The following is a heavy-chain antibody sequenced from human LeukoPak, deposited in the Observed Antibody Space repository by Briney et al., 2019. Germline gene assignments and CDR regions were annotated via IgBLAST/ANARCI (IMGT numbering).Heavy chain of an antibody. CDR1: GITFSSYD. J-gene: IGHJ3*02. V-gene: IGHV3-23*01. Sequence: GGSLRLSCGASGITFSSYDMSWVRQAPGKGLEWISAISDRGKTDYADSVKGRFTISRDNSKNTLYLQLSSLRAEDTAMYYCATLPTIFGVADSFDIWGQGTFVTVSS. D-gene: IGHD3-3*01. CDR2: ISDRGKT. CDR3: ATLPTIFGVADSFDI.